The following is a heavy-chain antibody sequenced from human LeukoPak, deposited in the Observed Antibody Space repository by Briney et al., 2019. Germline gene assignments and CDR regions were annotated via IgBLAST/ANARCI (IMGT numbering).Heavy chain of an antibody. CDR1: GFTFDDYA. V-gene: IGHV3-9*01. Sequence: GGSLRLSCAASGFTFDDYAMHWVRQAPGKGLEWVSGISWNSGSIGYADSVKGRFTISRDNAKNSLYLQMDYLRAEDTAVYYCARADCSGSTCYLRRSWFDPWGQGTLVTVSS. J-gene: IGHJ5*02. CDR3: ARADCSGSTCYLRRSWFDP. CDR2: ISWNSGSI. D-gene: IGHD2-2*01.